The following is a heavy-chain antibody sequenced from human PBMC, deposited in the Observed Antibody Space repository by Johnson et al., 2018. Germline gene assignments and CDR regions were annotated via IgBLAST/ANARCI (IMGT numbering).Heavy chain of an antibody. J-gene: IGHJ4*02. CDR1: GFTFSSYS. D-gene: IGHD2-2*01. Sequence: EVQLLETGGGLVQPGGSLRLSCGGSGFTFSSYSMNWVRQAPGKGLEWISYISSTASTMYYADSVKGRFTISRDNANNSVYLLMNSLRAEDTAVYYCARRYCSSSSCPRVFDHWGQGTLVTVSS. CDR2: ISSTASTM. V-gene: IGHV3-48*01. CDR3: ARRYCSSSSCPRVFDH.